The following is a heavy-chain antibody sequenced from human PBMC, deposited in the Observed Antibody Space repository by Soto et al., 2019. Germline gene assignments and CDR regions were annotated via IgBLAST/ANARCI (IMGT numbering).Heavy chain of an antibody. CDR2: IYTSGST. CDR1: GGSISSYY. D-gene: IGHD2-2*01. J-gene: IGHJ6*02. Sequence: PSETLSLTCTASGGSISSYYWSWIRQPAGKGLEWIGRIYTSGSTNYNPSLKSRVTMSVDTSKNQFSLKLSSVTAADTAVYYCARDRAAIVVVPAADPYYYYGMDVWGQGTTVTVSS. V-gene: IGHV4-4*07. CDR3: ARDRAAIVVVPAADPYYYYGMDV.